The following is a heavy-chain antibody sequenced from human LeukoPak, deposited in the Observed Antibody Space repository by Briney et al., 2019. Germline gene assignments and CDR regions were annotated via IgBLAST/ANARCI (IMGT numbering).Heavy chain of an antibody. D-gene: IGHD1-14*01. CDR1: GYTFTSYD. CDR3: ARTLPGGVVDY. CDR2: MNPNSANT. J-gene: IGHJ4*02. V-gene: IGHV1-8*03. Sequence: ASVNDSCKASGYTFTSYDINWVRQATGQGLEWMGWMNPNSANTGYAQKFQGRVTIGRDTSKSTAYMERSSLRSGDTAVYYCARTLPGGVVDYWGQGTLVTVSS.